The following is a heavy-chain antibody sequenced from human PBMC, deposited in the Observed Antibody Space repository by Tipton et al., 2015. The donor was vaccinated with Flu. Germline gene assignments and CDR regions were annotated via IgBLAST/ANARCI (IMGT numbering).Heavy chain of an antibody. D-gene: IGHD6-19*01. Sequence: TLSLTCTVSGGSISSSSYYWGWIRQPPGKGLEWIGSIYYSGSTYYNPSLKSRVTISVDTSKNQFSLKLSSVTAADTAVYYCASSGYSSGWLPQSNYYYYYGMDVWDQGP. CDR3: ASSGYSSGWLPQSNYYYYYGMDV. CDR2: IYYSGST. J-gene: IGHJ6*02. CDR1: GGSISSSSYY. V-gene: IGHV4-39*01.